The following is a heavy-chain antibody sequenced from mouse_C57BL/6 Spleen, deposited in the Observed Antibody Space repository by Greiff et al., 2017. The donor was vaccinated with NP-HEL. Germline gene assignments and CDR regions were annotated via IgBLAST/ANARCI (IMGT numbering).Heavy chain of an antibody. CDR2: IDPSASYT. CDR1: GYTFTSYW. Sequence: QVQLQQSGAELVMPGASVKLSCKASGYTFTSYWMHWVKQRPGQGLEWIGEIDPSASYTNYHQKFNGKSTLTVDKSSSTAYMQLSSLTSEDSAVYYCARKAQATFYYAMDYWGQGTSVTVSS. V-gene: IGHV1-69*01. CDR3: ARKAQATFYYAMDY. D-gene: IGHD3-2*02. J-gene: IGHJ4*01.